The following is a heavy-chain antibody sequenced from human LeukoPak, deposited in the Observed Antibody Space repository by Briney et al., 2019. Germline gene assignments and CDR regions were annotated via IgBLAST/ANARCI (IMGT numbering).Heavy chain of an antibody. CDR2: ISYDGNNK. CDR1: GFTFSSYA. D-gene: IGHD6-19*01. CDR3: AGVSGWYRGGSDY. J-gene: IGHJ4*02. V-gene: IGHV3-30*04. Sequence: GGSLKLSCAASGFTFSSYAMHWVRQAPGKGLEWVTIISYDGNNKYYADSVKGRFTISRDNSKNTLYLQMNSLRAEDTAVYYCAGVSGWYRGGSDYWGQGTLVTVSS.